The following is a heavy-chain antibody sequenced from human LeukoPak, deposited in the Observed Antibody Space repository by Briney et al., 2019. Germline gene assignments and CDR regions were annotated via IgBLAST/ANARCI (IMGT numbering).Heavy chain of an antibody. CDR1: GYSFTDYA. J-gene: IGHJ4*02. CDR2: INADNGDI. Sequence: VSVKVSCKASGYSFTDYAMNWVRQAPGQRLEWMGWINADNGDIKYSQKFQGRVTITRDTSASTAYMELSSLTSEDTAVYYCATRPGIAVAGFDYWGQGTLVTVSS. D-gene: IGHD6-19*01. V-gene: IGHV1-3*01. CDR3: ATRPGIAVAGFDY.